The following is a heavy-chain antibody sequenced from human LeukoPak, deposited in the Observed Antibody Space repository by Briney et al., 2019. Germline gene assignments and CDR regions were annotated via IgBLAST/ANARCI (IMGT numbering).Heavy chain of an antibody. CDR2: IRYDGSNK. CDR3: AKDRNIAAGPFAFDI. V-gene: IGHV3-30*02. CDR1: GFTFSSYG. J-gene: IGHJ3*02. Sequence: GGSLRLSCAASGFTFSSYGMHWVRQAPGKGLEWVAFIRYDGSNKYYADSVKGRFTISRDNSKNTLYLQMNSLRAEDTAVYYCAKDRNIAAGPFAFDIWGQGTMVTVSS. D-gene: IGHD6-13*01.